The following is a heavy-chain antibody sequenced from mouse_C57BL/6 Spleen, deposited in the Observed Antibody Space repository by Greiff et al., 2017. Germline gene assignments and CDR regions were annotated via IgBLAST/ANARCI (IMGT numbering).Heavy chain of an antibody. J-gene: IGHJ3*01. CDR2: IDPENGDT. V-gene: IGHV14-4*01. CDR1: GFNIKDDY. CDR3: TTDDGFAY. D-gene: IGHD2-12*01. Sequence: LVESGAELVRPGASVKLSCTASGFNIKDDYMHWVKQRPEQGLEWIGWIDPENGDTEYASKFQGKATRTADTSSNTAYLQLSSLTSEDTAVYYCTTDDGFAYWGQGALVTVSA.